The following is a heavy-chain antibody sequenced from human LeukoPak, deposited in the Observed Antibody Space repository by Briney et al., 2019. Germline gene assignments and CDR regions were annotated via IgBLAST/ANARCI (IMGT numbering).Heavy chain of an antibody. J-gene: IGHJ5*02. V-gene: IGHV4-61*02. CDR1: GGSISSGSYY. Sequence: SETLSLTCTVSGGSISSGSYYWSWIRQPAGKGLEWIGRIYTSGSTNYNPSLESRVTISVDTSKNQFSLKLSSVTAADTAVYYCARTIITMVRGGNWFDPWGQGTLVTVSS. CDR3: ARTIITMVRGGNWFDP. D-gene: IGHD3-10*01. CDR2: IYTSGST.